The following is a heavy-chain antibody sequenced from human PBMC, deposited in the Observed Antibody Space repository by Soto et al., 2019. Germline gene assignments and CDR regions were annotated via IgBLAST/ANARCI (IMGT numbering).Heavy chain of an antibody. Sequence: QVQLVQSGAEVKKPGASVKVSCKASGYTFTSYGISWVRQAPGXGLEWMGWISAYNGNKKYAQKLQGRVTMTTDTXXXXXXXXXXXXXXXXXXXYXXXXDLGQQLFDYWGQGTLVTVSS. V-gene: IGHV1-18*01. CDR2: ISAYNGNK. CDR3: XXDLGQQLFDY. CDR1: GYTFTSYG. J-gene: IGHJ4*02. D-gene: IGHD6-13*01.